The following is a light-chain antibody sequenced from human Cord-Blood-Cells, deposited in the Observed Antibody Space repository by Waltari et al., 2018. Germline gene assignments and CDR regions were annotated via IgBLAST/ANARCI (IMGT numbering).Light chain of an antibody. Sequence: QSALTQPASVSGSPGQSITISCTGTSSDVGGYNYVSWYQQHPGKAPKLMIYDVSNRPSGVSNSFSGSKSGTTASLTISGLQAEDEADYYCSSFTSSSTWVFGGGTKLTVL. J-gene: IGLJ3*02. CDR2: DVS. V-gene: IGLV2-14*01. CDR1: SSDVGGYNY. CDR3: SSFTSSSTWV.